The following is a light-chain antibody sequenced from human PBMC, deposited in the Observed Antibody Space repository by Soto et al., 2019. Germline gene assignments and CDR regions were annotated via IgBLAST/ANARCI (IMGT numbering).Light chain of an antibody. CDR1: QRISSY. CDR3: QHYNSYSEA. V-gene: IGKV1-16*01. CDR2: AAS. Sequence: DIQMTQSPSSLSASVGDRFTITCRSSQRISSYLNWYQQKPGKAPKLLIYAASSLQSGVPSRFSGSGSGTDFTLTISSLQPEDFATYYCQHYNSYSEAFGQGTKVDI. J-gene: IGKJ1*01.